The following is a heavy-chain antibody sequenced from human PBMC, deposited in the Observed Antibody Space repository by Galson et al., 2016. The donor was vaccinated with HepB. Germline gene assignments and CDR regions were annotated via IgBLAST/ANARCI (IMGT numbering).Heavy chain of an antibody. Sequence: SLRLSCAASGFAFSSYSLNWVRQAPGQGLEWVASISSTGSFTDYADSVKGRFTISRDNAENSVSLQMTSLRVEDTAVYYCTRSTDRRRYFKYWGLGTLVIVSS. CDR2: ISSTGSFT. CDR1: GFAFSSYS. J-gene: IGHJ1*01. CDR3: TRSTDRRRYFKY. V-gene: IGHV3-21*01. D-gene: IGHD1-14*01.